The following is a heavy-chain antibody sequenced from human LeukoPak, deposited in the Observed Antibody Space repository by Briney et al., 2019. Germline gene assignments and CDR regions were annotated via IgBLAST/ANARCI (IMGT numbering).Heavy chain of an antibody. V-gene: IGHV3-21*01. CDR2: ISSSSRYI. J-gene: IGHJ4*02. CDR1: GFTFSSYS. D-gene: IGHD5-18*01. Sequence: PGGSLRLSCAASGFTFSSYSMNWVRQAPGKGLGWVSSISSSSRYIYYADSVKGRFTISRDNAKNSLYLQMNSLRAEDTAVYYCARGMGTAMVTPDYWGQGTLVTVYS. CDR3: ARGMGTAMVTPDY.